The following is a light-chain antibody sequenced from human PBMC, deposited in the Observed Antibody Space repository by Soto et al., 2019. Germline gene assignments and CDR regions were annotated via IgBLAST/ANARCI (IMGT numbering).Light chain of an antibody. CDR1: QSVSSSY. CDR3: QQYWT. CDR2: GAS. V-gene: IGKV3-20*01. J-gene: IGKJ1*01. Sequence: EIVLTQSPGTLSLSPGERATLSCRASQSVSSSYLAWYQQKPGQAPRLLIYGASSRATGIPDRFSGSGSGTDFTPIISRLEHQDFAAYYCQQYWTFGQGTKVDI.